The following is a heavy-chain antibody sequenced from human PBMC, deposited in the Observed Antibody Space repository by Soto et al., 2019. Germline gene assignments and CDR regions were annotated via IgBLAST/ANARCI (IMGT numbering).Heavy chain of an antibody. J-gene: IGHJ4*02. CDR1: GFTFSSYG. D-gene: IGHD5-18*01. CDR2: IWYDGSNK. CDR3: ARADGSPFPYSSYFGY. Sequence: GGSLRLSCAASGFTFSSYGMHWVRQAPGKGLEWVAVIWYDGSNKYYADSVKGRFTISRDNSKNTLYLQMNSLRAEDTAVYYCARADGSPFPYSSYFGYWGQGTLVTVSS. V-gene: IGHV3-33*01.